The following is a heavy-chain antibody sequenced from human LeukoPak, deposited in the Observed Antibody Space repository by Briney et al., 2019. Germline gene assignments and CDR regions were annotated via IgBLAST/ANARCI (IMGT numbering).Heavy chain of an antibody. D-gene: IGHD6-19*01. CDR3: ARAYSSGWSFDY. CDR2: IIPIFGTA. CDR1: GYTFTSYD. J-gene: IGHJ4*02. Sequence: SVKVSCKASGYTFTSYDINWVRQAPGQGLEWMGGIIPIFGTANYAQKFQGRVTITADESTSTAYMELSSLRSEDTAVYYCARAYSSGWSFDYWGQGTLVTVSS. V-gene: IGHV1-69*13.